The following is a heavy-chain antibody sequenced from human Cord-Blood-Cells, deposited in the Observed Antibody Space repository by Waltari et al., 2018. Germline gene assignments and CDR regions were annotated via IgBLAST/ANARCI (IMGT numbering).Heavy chain of an antibody. CDR2: IWYDGSNK. Sequence: QVQLVESGGGVVQPGRSLRLYCAASGFTFSSYGMHWVRQAPGKGLEWVAVIWYDGSNKYYADSVKGRFTISRDNSKNTLYLQMNSLRAEDTAMYYCAKVMVGATGAFDIWGQGTMVTVSS. V-gene: IGHV3-30*18. J-gene: IGHJ3*02. CDR1: GFTFSSYG. D-gene: IGHD1-26*01. CDR3: AKVMVGATGAFDI.